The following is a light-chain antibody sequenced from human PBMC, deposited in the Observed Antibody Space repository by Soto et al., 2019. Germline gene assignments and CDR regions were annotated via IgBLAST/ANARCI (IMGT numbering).Light chain of an antibody. CDR1: SSDVGGYNY. V-gene: IGLV2-8*01. Sequence: QSALTQPPSASGSPGQSVTISCTGTSSDVGGYNYVSWYQRHPGKAPKLMIYEVSKRPSGVPDRFSGSKSGNTASLTVSGLQAEDEADYYCSSYAGSLVVFGGGTKVTVL. CDR2: EVS. J-gene: IGLJ2*01. CDR3: SSYAGSLVV.